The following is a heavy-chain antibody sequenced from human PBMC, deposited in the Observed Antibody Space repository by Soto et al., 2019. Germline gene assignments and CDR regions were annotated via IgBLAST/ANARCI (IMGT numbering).Heavy chain of an antibody. D-gene: IGHD2-15*01. CDR3: ARGYCSGGSCFKYNYHGMDV. CDR2: IIPVFGTV. Sequence: QVQLVQSGAEVKKPGSSVKVSCKASGGTVSSYAISWVRQAPGQGLEWMGGIIPVFGTVNYAQKLQGRVTITADESTSTAYMELSSLGSEDTAVYYCARGYCSGGSCFKYNYHGMDVWGQGTTVTVSS. V-gene: IGHV1-69*12. CDR1: GGTVSSYA. J-gene: IGHJ6*02.